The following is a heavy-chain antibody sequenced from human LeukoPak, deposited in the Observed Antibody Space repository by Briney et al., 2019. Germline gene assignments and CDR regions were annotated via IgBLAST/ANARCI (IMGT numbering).Heavy chain of an antibody. CDR1: GFTFSNYW. D-gene: IGHD4-11*01. J-gene: IGHJ4*02. CDR3: AKLMGSVTIYDY. CDR2: IRQGGSED. Sequence: GGSLRLSCAASGFTFSNYWMSWVRQAPGKGLEWVASIRQGGSEDYYMDSVKGRFTISRDNTENSLYLQTNSLRAEDAAVYHCAKLMGSVTIYDYGGQGTLVTVSS. V-gene: IGHV3-7*01.